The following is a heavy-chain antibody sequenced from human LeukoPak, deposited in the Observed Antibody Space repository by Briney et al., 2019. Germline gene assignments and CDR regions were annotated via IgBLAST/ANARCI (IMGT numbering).Heavy chain of an antibody. Sequence: SETLSLTCAVYGGSFSGYYWSWIRQPPGKGLEWIGEINHSGSTNYNPSLKSRVTISVDTSKNQFSLKLSSVTAADTAVYYCARQILLWFGELQDAFDIWGQGTMVTVSS. CDR2: INHSGST. V-gene: IGHV4-34*01. J-gene: IGHJ3*02. D-gene: IGHD3-10*01. CDR1: GGSFSGYY. CDR3: ARQILLWFGELQDAFDI.